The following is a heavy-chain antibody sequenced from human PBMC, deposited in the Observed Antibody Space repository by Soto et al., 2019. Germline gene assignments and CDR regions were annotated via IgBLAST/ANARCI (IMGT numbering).Heavy chain of an antibody. Sequence: EVQLLESGGGLVQPGGSLRRSCAASGFTFSSYAMSWVRQAPGKWLEWVSAISGSGGSTDYADSVKGRFTISRDNSKHTLYLQMNSLRAEDTAVYYCAKVWDWGGRGGMDVWGQGTTVTVSS. CDR2: ISGSGGST. CDR1: GFTFSSYA. CDR3: AKVWDWGGRGGMDV. J-gene: IGHJ6*02. D-gene: IGHD1-26*01. V-gene: IGHV3-23*01.